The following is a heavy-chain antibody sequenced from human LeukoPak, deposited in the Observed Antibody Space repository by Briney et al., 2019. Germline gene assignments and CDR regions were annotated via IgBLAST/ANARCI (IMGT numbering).Heavy chain of an antibody. CDR3: ARDQSLGMTTVTAGY. CDR1: GYTFTGYY. V-gene: IGHV1-2*02. Sequence: ASVKVSCKASGYTFTGYYMHWVRQAPGQGLEWMGWINPNSGGTNYAQKFQGRVTMTRDTSISTAYMVLSRLRSDDTAVYYCARDQSLGMTTVTAGYWGQGTLVTVSS. D-gene: IGHD4-17*01. J-gene: IGHJ4*02. CDR2: INPNSGGT.